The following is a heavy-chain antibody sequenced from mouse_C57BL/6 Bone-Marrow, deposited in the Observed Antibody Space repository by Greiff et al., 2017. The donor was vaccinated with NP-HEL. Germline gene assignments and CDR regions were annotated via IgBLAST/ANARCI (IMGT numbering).Heavy chain of an antibody. CDR1: GYTFTDHT. D-gene: IGHD1-1*01. J-gene: IGHJ4*01. Sequence: VMLVESDAELVKPGASVKISCKVSGYTFTDHTIHWMKQRPEQGLEWIGYIYPRDGSTKYNEKFKGKATLTADKSSSTAYMQLNSLTSEDSAVYFCARSGYYGSSLYYAMDYWGQGTSVTVSS. V-gene: IGHV1-78*01. CDR2: IYPRDGST. CDR3: ARSGYYGSSLYYAMDY.